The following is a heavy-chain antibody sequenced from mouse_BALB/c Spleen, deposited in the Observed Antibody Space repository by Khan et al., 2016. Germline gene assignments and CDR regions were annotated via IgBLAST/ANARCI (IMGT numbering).Heavy chain of an antibody. D-gene: IGHD2-4*01. V-gene: IGHV3-2*02. CDR2: ISYSGST. J-gene: IGHJ3*01. CDR1: GYSITSDYA. Sequence: EVQLQESGPGLVKPSQSLSLTCTVTGYSITSDYAWNWIRQFPGNKLEWMGYISYSGSTSYNPSLKSRLSITRDTSKNQFFLQLNSVTTEDTATYYCAKEGSMITTGAYWGQGTLVTVSA. CDR3: AKEGSMITTGAY.